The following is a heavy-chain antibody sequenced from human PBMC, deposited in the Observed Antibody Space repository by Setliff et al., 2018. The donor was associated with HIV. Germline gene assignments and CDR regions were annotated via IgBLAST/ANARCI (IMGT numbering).Heavy chain of an antibody. J-gene: IGHJ4*02. CDR3: ARAPLEYSGYDYLRYFDY. Sequence: SETLSLTCDVSGGSISSGGYSWSWIRQPPGKGLEWMGYIYHRGSTYYNPSLKSRVTISVDRSQNQFSLKLSSVTAADTAVYYCARAPLEYSGYDYLRYFDYWGQGPLVTVSS. CDR1: GGSISSGGYS. D-gene: IGHD5-12*01. V-gene: IGHV4-30-2*01. CDR2: IYHRGST.